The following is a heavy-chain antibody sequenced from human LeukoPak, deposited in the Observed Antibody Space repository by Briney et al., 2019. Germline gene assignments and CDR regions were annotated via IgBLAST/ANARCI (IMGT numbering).Heavy chain of an antibody. D-gene: IGHD3-3*01. V-gene: IGHV1-3*01. Sequence: ASVKVSCKASGYTFTTYTIHWVRQAPGQRLEWMGWINAGNGNTNYSQHFQGRVTITRDTSASTAYMELSSLRSEDTAVYYCARANDFWSGYYYGMDVWGQGTTVTVSS. CDR2: INAGNGNT. J-gene: IGHJ6*02. CDR1: GYTFTTYT. CDR3: ARANDFWSGYYYGMDV.